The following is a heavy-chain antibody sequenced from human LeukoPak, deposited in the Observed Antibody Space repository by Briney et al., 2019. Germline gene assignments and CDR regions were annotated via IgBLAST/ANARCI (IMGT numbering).Heavy chain of an antibody. CDR2: IRQDGSQK. J-gene: IGHJ4*02. D-gene: IGHD3-10*01. V-gene: IGHV3-7*03. CDR3: ARAGWFGENFDY. Sequence: PGGSLRLSCAASGFTFSSYWMSWVRQAPGKGLEWVATIRQDGSQKYYVDSVKGRFTISRDNAKNSLYLQMNSLRAEDTAVYYCARAGWFGENFDYWGQGTLVTVSS. CDR1: GFTFSSYW.